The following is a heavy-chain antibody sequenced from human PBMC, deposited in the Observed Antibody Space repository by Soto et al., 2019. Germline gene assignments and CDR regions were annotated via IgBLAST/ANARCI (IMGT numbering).Heavy chain of an antibody. Sequence: WGSLRLSCAASGFTFSSYAMSLVRQAPGKGLEWVSASSGSGGSTYYAASVKGRFAISRDNSKNTLYLQMNSLRAEDTAVYYCAKETESSSSYSVDYWGQGTLVTGSS. CDR3: AKETESSSSYSVDY. J-gene: IGHJ4*02. CDR1: GFTFSSYA. D-gene: IGHD6-6*01. V-gene: IGHV3-23*01. CDR2: SSGSGGST.